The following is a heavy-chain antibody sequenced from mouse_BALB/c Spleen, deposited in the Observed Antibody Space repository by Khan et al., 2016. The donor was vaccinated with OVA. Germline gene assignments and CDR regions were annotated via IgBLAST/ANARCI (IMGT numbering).Heavy chain of an antibody. CDR1: GYTFTIYG. J-gene: IGHJ4*01. Sequence: QIQLVQSGPELKKPGETVKISCKASGYTFTIYGMNWVRQAPGKSLKWMGWINTYTGEPTYADDFKGRFAFSLETSASTAFLQINNLKNEDTATYFCARVGYNGTMDYWGQGTSVTVSS. CDR3: ARVGYNGTMDY. CDR2: INTYTGEP. D-gene: IGHD2-14*01. V-gene: IGHV9-3-1*01.